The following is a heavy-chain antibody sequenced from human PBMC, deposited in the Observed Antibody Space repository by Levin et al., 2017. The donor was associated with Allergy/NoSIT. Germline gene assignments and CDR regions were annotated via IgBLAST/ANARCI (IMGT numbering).Heavy chain of an antibody. D-gene: IGHD5-12*01. V-gene: IGHV1-18*01. J-gene: IGHJ4*02. Sequence: GESLKISCKASGYTFSIYGICWVRQAPGQGLEWMGWVSAYNGRTNFAQKFQDRITMTTDTSTSTAYMEVRSLRSDDTAVYYCARELVSGYSAYELDYWGQGTLVTVSS. CDR1: GYTFSIYG. CDR2: VSAYNGRT. CDR3: ARELVSGYSAYELDY.